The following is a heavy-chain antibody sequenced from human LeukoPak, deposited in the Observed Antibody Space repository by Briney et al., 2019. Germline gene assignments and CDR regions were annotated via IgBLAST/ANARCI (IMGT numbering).Heavy chain of an antibody. Sequence: GGSLRLSCAASGFTFDDYAMSWVRQGPGKGLEWISGINWNGGRKGYADSVKGRFTISRDNAKNTLYLQMNSLRAEDTAVYYCARGQYSNDYWGQGTLVTVSS. J-gene: IGHJ4*02. CDR1: GFTFDDYA. CDR3: ARGQYSNDY. D-gene: IGHD6-6*01. V-gene: IGHV3-20*04. CDR2: INWNGGRK.